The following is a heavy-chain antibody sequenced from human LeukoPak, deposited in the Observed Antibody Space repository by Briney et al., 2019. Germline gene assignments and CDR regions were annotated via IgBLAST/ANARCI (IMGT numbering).Heavy chain of an antibody. CDR3: ARDSLGGIAVAGPDY. V-gene: IGHV3-30*03. CDR1: GFTFSSYG. Sequence: PGRSLRLSCAASGFTFSSYGMHWVRQAPGKGLEWVAVISYDGSNKYYADSVKGRFTISRDNSKNTLYLQMNSLRAEDTAVYYCARDSLGGIAVAGPDYWGQGTLVTVSS. CDR2: ISYDGSNK. D-gene: IGHD6-19*01. J-gene: IGHJ4*02.